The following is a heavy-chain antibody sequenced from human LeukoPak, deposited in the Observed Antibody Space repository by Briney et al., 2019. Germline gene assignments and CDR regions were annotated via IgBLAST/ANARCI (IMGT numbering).Heavy chain of an antibody. V-gene: IGHV1-18*01. CDR3: ARDIRVTFGGVTPPGY. J-gene: IGHJ4*02. CDR2: ISAYNGNT. D-gene: IGHD3-16*01. Sequence: ASVKVSCKASGYTFTSYGISWVRQAPGQGLEWMGWISAYNGNTNYAQKLQGRVTMTTDTSTSTAYMELRSLRSDDTAVYYCARDIRVTFGGVTPPGYWGQGTLVTVSS. CDR1: GYTFTSYG.